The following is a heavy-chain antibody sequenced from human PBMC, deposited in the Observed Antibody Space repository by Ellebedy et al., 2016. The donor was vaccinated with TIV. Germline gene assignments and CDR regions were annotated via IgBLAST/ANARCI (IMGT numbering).Heavy chain of an antibody. J-gene: IGHJ6*02. CDR1: GFTVSSSY. V-gene: IGHV3-53*05. CDR3: ASHSRKGMDV. CDR2: IYSGGTT. Sequence: GESLKISCAASGFTVSSSYMSWVRQAPGKGLEWVSVIYSGGTTYYADSVKGRFTISRDNSKNTLYVQMNSLRAEDTAVYYCASHSRKGMDVWGQGTTVTVSS. D-gene: IGHD5-18*01.